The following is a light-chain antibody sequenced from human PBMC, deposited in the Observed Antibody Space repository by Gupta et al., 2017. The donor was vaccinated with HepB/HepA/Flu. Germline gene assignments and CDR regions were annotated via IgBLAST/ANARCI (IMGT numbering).Light chain of an antibody. J-gene: IGLJ3*02. V-gene: IGLV1-40*01. CDR1: TSNIGAGYD. CDR3: QSYDSSLSGSV. CDR2: GDT. Sequence: QSVLTQPPSVSGAPGQRVPVSCTGSTSNIGAGYDVHWYRQLPGTAPKLLIYGDTNRPSGVPDRFSGSKSGTSASLAITGLQAEDEADYYCQSYDSSLSGSVFGGGTKVTVL.